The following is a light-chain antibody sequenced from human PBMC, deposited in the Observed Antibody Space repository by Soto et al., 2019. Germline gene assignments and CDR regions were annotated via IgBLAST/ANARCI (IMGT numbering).Light chain of an antibody. V-gene: IGKV1-5*01. J-gene: IGKJ3*01. CDR1: QNINTW. CDR3: QQYDGY. Sequence: QMTQSPSTLSASVGDRVTITCRASQNINTWLAWYQQKPGTAPRLLIYDVSTLQSGDPSRFSGSGSGTEFTLTITSLQPDDSAIYYCQQYDGYFGPGTKV. CDR2: DVS.